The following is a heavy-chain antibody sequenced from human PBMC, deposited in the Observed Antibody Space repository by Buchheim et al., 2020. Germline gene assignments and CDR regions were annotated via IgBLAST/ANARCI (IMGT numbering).Heavy chain of an antibody. CDR1: GFTFSSYS. Sequence: EVQLVESGGGLVQPGGSLRLSCAASGFTFSSYSMNWVRQAPGKGLEWVSYISSSSTIYYADSVKGRFTISRDNAKNSLYLQMNSLRDEDTAVYYCAREVTVQLWLYLPNYFDYWGQGTL. V-gene: IGHV3-48*02. J-gene: IGHJ4*02. D-gene: IGHD5-18*01. CDR3: AREVTVQLWLYLPNYFDY. CDR2: ISSSSTI.